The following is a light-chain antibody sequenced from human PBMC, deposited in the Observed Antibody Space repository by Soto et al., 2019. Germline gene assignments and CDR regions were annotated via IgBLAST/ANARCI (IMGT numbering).Light chain of an antibody. CDR3: QQRHMWPIT. Sequence: EVVLTQSPATLSVSPGERATLSCRASQSVSINLAWYQQKYGQSPRLLIYGASTRATGIPARFSGSGSGTEFTLTISSLEPEDSAVYYCQQRHMWPITFGQGTRLEIK. J-gene: IGKJ5*01. V-gene: IGKV3-15*01. CDR1: QSVSIN. CDR2: GAS.